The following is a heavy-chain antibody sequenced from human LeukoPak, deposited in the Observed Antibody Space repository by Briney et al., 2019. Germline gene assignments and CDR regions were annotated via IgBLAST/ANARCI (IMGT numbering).Heavy chain of an antibody. J-gene: IGHJ3*02. Sequence: PGGSLRLSCAASGFTFSIYAMRWVRQAPGEWLEWVSAISGSGGSTYYADSVKGQSTIPRNNSKNPLYLKMNSLRAEDTAVYYCARSFYDFWSGYPYAFDIWGQGTLVTVSS. V-gene: IGHV3-23*01. CDR3: ARSFYDFWSGYPYAFDI. CDR2: ISGSGGST. CDR1: GFTFSIYA. D-gene: IGHD3-3*01.